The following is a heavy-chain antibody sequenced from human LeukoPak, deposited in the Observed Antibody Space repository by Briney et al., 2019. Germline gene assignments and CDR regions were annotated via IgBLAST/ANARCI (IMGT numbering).Heavy chain of an antibody. CDR3: AKATYSSGWLPFDY. D-gene: IGHD6-19*01. CDR2: ISWNSGSI. V-gene: IGHV3-9*01. J-gene: IGHJ4*02. Sequence: GRSLRLSCAASGFTFDDYAMHWVRQAPGKGLEWVSGISWNSGSIGYADSVKGRFTISRDNAKNSLYLQMNSLRAEDTALYYCAKATYSSGWLPFDYWGQGTLVTVSS. CDR1: GFTFDDYA.